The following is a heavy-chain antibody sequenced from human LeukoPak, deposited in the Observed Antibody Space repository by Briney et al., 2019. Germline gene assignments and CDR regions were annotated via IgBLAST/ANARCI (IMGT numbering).Heavy chain of an antibody. D-gene: IGHD2-15*01. J-gene: IGHJ4*02. CDR1: GFTFRSYG. V-gene: IGHV3-33*01. CDR2: IWYDGSSK. Sequence: AGGSLRLSCAASGFTFRSYGMHWVRQAPGKGLDWVAIIWYDGSSKYYADSVKGRFIISKDNSKNTLYLQMNSLRAEDTAVYYCATHHSTKGFDYWGQGTLVTVSS. CDR3: ATHHSTKGFDY.